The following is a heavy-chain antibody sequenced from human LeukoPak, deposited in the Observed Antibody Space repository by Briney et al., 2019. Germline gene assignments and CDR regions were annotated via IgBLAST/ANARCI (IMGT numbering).Heavy chain of an antibody. CDR2: IYYSGSS. V-gene: IGHV4-59*01. CDR3: ARYRNYYYYGMDV. J-gene: IGHJ6*02. D-gene: IGHD4-17*01. Sequence: SETLSLTCTVSGGSISSYYWSWIRQPPGKGLEWIGYIYYSGSSNYNPSLKSRVTISVDTSKNQFSLKLSSVTAADTAVYYCARYRNYYYYGMDVWGQGTTVTVSS. CDR1: GGSISSYY.